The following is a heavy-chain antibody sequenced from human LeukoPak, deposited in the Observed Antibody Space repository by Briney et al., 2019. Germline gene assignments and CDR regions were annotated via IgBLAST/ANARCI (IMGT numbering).Heavy chain of an antibody. Sequence: GALILSCASSGFSFSDYFMSWIRQAPGERLEWVSYISSSGSTIYYADSVKGRFTIARDNAKNSLYLQMSSLRAEDTAVYYCARVPGPPRWYQLEYYFDYWGQGTLVTVSS. V-gene: IGHV3-11*01. D-gene: IGHD2-2*01. J-gene: IGHJ4*02. CDR1: GFSFSDYF. CDR2: ISSSGSTI. CDR3: ARVPGPPRWYQLEYYFDY.